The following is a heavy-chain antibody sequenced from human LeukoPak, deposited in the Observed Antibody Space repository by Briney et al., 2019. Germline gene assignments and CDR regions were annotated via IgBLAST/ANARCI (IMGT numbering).Heavy chain of an antibody. D-gene: IGHD4-11*01. CDR2: IYYSGST. V-gene: IGHV4-30-4*01. CDR1: GVSISSGDYY. J-gene: IGHJ4*02. CDR3: ASAENYSNYYFDY. Sequence: SQTLSLTCTVSGVSISSGDYYWSWIRQPPGKGLEWIGYIYYSGSTYYNPSLKSRVTISVDTSKNQFSLKLSSVTAADTAVYYCASAENYSNYYFDYWGQGTLVTVSS.